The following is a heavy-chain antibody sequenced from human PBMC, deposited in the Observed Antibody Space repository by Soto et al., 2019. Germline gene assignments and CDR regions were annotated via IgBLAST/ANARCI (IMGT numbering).Heavy chain of an antibody. J-gene: IGHJ4*02. CDR2: IWYDGSNK. Sequence: GGSLRLSCAASGFTFSSYGMHWVRQAPGKGLEWVAVIWYDGSNKYSGDSVKARFTISRDNSKNTLYLQMNSLRAEDTGVYYCARERYENSGWLLFDYWGQGTLVTVSS. CDR3: ARERYENSGWLLFDY. CDR1: GFTFSSYG. D-gene: IGHD6-19*01. V-gene: IGHV3-33*01.